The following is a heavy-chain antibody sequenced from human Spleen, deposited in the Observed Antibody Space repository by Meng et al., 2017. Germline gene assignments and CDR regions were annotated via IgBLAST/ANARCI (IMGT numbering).Heavy chain of an antibody. CDR1: GFTFSSYA. D-gene: IGHD2-8*01. CDR2: ISYDGSNK. J-gene: IGHJ4*02. V-gene: IGHV3-30*01. CDR3: AREAGYYANDYFDF. Sequence: GESLKISCAASGFTFSSYAMHWVRQAPGKGLEWVAVISYDGSNKYYADSVKGRFTISTDISKNRLFLQMNSLRSEDTAVYYCAREAGYYANDYFDFWGQGALVTVSS.